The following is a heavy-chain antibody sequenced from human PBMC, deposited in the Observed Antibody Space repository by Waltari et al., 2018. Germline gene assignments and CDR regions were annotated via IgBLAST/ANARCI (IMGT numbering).Heavy chain of an antibody. CDR1: GGSFSGYY. CDR3: ARGGGTIVVVPAALNFDY. D-gene: IGHD2-2*01. Sequence: QVQLQQWGAGLLKPSETLSLTCAVYGGSFSGYYWSWIRQPPGKGLEWIGEINHSGSTNDNPSRKSRVTISVDTSKNQFSLKLSSVTAADTAVYYCARGGGTIVVVPAALNFDYWGQGTLVTVSS. CDR2: INHSGST. J-gene: IGHJ4*02. V-gene: IGHV4-34*01.